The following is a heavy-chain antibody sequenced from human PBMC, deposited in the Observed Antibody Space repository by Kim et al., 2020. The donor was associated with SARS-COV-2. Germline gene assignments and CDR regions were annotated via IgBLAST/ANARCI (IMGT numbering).Heavy chain of an antibody. J-gene: IGHJ4*02. CDR3: AREHYDILTGYSPDY. V-gene: IGHV1-46*01. Sequence: KVQGRVTMTRDTSTSTVYMELSSLRSEDTAVYYCAREHYDILTGYSPDYWGQGTLVTVSS. D-gene: IGHD3-9*01.